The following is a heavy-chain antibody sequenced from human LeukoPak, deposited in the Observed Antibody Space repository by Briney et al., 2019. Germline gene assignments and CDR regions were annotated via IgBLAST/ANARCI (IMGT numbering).Heavy chain of an antibody. CDR2: IYPGDSDT. V-gene: IGHV5-51*01. CDR3: ARHITGTTSVYYYYYMDV. J-gene: IGHJ6*03. CDR1: GYSFTSYW. D-gene: IGHD1-20*01. Sequence: GESLKVSCKGSGYSFTSYWIGWVRQMPGKGLEWMGIIYPGDSDTRYSPSFQGQVTISADKSISTTYLQWSSLKASDTAMYYCARHITGTTSVYYYYYMDVWGKGTTVTVSS.